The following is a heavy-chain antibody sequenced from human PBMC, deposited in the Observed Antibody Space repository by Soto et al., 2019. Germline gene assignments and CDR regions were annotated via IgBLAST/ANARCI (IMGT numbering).Heavy chain of an antibody. CDR1: GYTFASHA. V-gene: IGHV1-3*01. D-gene: IGHD2-2*01. CDR2: INSGNGDT. CDR3: ATSQYCRSTTCYLAY. J-gene: IGHJ4*02. Sequence: QVQLVQSGAEVKKPGASVKVSCKASGYTFASHAMHWVRQAPGQRLEWMGWINSGNGDTKYSQKFQGRVTITRDTSASTAYMELGSLRSEDTAVYYCATSQYCRSTTCYLAYWGQGTLVTVCS.